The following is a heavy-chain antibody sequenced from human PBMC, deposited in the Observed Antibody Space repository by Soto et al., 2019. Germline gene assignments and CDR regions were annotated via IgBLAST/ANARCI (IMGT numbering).Heavy chain of an antibody. J-gene: IGHJ4*02. Sequence: QVQLVQSGAEVKRPGSSVKVSCKASGDTFSFYPINWVRQAPGLGLEWMGRDNPILSMSNYAQSFQGRVTMTADKSTSTAYMELSGLRSEDTAMYYCATSYGSGYRALDYWGQGALFTVSS. V-gene: IGHV1-69*04. CDR3: ATSYGSGYRALDY. D-gene: IGHD3-10*01. CDR2: DNPILSMS. CDR1: GDTFSFYP.